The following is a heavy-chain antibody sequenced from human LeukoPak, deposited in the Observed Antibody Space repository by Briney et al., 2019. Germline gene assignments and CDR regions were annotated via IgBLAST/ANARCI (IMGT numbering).Heavy chain of an antibody. J-gene: IGHJ6*02. CDR2: ISCSGGTT. V-gene: IGHV3-23*01. D-gene: IGHD2-2*03. CDR1: GFPFSIYA. Sequence: GRSLRLSCAASGFPFSIYAMSWVRQAPGKGLEWVSAISCSGGTTYYADSVKGRFTISRDNSKNTLYLQMNSLRAEDTAVYYCATGCCSSTSCFYYGMDVWGQGTTVTVSS. CDR3: ATGCCSSTSCFYYGMDV.